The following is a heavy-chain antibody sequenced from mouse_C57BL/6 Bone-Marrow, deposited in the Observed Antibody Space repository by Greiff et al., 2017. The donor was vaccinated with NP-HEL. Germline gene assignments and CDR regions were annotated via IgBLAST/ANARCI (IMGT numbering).Heavy chain of an antibody. CDR3: ASSDSNGAMDY. CDR1: GFSFTSYG. V-gene: IGHV2-2*01. CDR2: IWSGGST. D-gene: IGHD2-5*01. Sequence: QVQLKQSGPGLVQPSPSLSISCTVSGFSFTSYGVHWVRQSPGKGLEWLGVIWSGGSTDYNEAFISRLTICTDNSKSQVFFKMNSLQADDTAIYYCASSDSNGAMDYWGQGTSVTVSS. J-gene: IGHJ4*01.